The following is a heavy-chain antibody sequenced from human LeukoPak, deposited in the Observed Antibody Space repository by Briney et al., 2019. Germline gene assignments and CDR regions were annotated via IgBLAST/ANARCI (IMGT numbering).Heavy chain of an antibody. CDR1: GFTFGAYF. J-gene: IGHJ4*02. Sequence: QSGGSLRLSCSASGFTFGAYFMHWVRQAPGKGLQYVSSISSNEYDTYYADSVKGRFTIFRDNSKNTLYLQMNSLRAEDTAVYHCANGWSPDYWGRGTLVTVSS. V-gene: IGHV3-64*04. CDR3: ANGWSPDY. CDR2: ISSNEYDT. D-gene: IGHD2-15*01.